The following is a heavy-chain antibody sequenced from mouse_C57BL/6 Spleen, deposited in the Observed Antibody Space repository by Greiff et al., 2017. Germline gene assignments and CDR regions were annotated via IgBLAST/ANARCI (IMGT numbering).Heavy chain of an antibody. CDR3: TSGGSSVDY. Sequence: VQLQQSGAELVRPGASVTLSCKASGYTFTDYEMHWVKQTPVHGLEWIGAIDPETGGTAYNQKFKGKAILTADKSSSTAYMELRSLTSEDSAVXYCTSGGSSVDYWGQGTTLTVSS. D-gene: IGHD1-1*01. CDR2: IDPETGGT. CDR1: GYTFTDYE. V-gene: IGHV1-15*01. J-gene: IGHJ2*01.